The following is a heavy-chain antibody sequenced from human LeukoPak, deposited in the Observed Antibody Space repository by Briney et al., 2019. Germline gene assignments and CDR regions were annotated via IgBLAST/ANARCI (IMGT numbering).Heavy chain of an antibody. CDR3: ARDSGMVRGTVDY. Sequence: ASVKVSCKSSGYTFTSYYMYWVRQAPGQGLEWMGIINPSGGSTSYAQKFQGRVTMTRDTSTSTVYMELSSLRSEDTAVYYCARDSGMVRGTVDYWGQGPLVTVSS. D-gene: IGHD3-10*01. CDR1: GYTFTSYY. CDR2: INPSGGST. J-gene: IGHJ4*02. V-gene: IGHV1-46*01.